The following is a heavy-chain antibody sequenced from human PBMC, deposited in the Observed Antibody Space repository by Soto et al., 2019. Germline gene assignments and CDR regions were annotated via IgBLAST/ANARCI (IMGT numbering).Heavy chain of an antibody. CDR3: ATLRKDASVVKPSGYYYGMDV. CDR2: ISAYNGDT. Sequence: QVQLEQSGAEVKKPGASVKVSCKASGYTFTSRGISWGRQAPGQGLEWMGWISAYNGDTHYAQKVQGRVTMTTDTSTSTAYMELRSLRSDDTAVYYCATLRKDASVVKPSGYYYGMDVWGQGTTVTVSS. V-gene: IGHV1-18*01. J-gene: IGHJ6*02. D-gene: IGHD3-22*01. CDR1: GYTFTSRG.